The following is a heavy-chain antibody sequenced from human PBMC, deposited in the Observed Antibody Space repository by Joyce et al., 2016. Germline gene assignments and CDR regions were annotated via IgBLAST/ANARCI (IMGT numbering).Heavy chain of an antibody. CDR3: ARGRGYTTSVRRRGMDV. CDR2: INGGGNP. CDR1: GGSFSGYY. D-gene: IGHD6-13*01. Sequence: QVQLQQWGAGLLKPSETLSLTCAVYGGSFSGYYWTFIRQPPGKGLEWIGEINGGGNPNSKPSLKSRVTILLDTSKNQFSLKVTSVTAADTAVYYCARGRGYTTSVRRRGMDVWGQGTTVTVSS. J-gene: IGHJ6*02. V-gene: IGHV4-34*01.